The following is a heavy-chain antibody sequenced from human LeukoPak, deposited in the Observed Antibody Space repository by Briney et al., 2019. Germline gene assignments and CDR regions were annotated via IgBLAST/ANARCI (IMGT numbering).Heavy chain of an antibody. V-gene: IGHV3-7*03. CDR2: IKQDGSEK. D-gene: IGHD2-15*01. CDR1: GFTFSSYW. CDR3: ARGGDIVVVVAAETEYYFDY. Sequence: GGSLRLSCAASGFTFSSYWMSWVRQAPGTGLEWVANIKQDGSEKYYVDSVKGRFTISRDNAKNSLYLQMNSLRAEDTAVYYCARGGDIVVVVAAETEYYFDYWGQGTLVTVSS. J-gene: IGHJ4*02.